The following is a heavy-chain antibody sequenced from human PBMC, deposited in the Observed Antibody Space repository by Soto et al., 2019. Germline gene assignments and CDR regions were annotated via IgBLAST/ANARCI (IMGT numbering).Heavy chain of an antibody. CDR2: IYYGGST. Sequence: SETLSLTCTVSGGSISSGGYYWSWIRQHPGKGLEWIGYIYYGGSTYYNPSLKSRVTISVDTSKNQFSLKLSSVTAADTAVYYCARDSQSVWYCSGGSCYPGAFDIWGQGTMVTVSS. CDR3: ARDSQSVWYCSGGSCYPGAFDI. V-gene: IGHV4-31*03. CDR1: GGSISSGGYY. D-gene: IGHD2-15*01. J-gene: IGHJ3*02.